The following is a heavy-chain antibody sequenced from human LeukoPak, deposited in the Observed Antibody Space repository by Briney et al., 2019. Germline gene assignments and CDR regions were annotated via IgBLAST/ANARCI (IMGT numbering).Heavy chain of an antibody. CDR1: GITFSSYS. CDR2: ISISSSYI. Sequence: GGSLRLSCAASGITFSSYSMNWVRQAPGKGLEWVSSISISSSYIYYADSVKGRFTISRDNAKNSLYLQMNSLRAEDTAVYYCARDVYSSNWYDFDYWGQGTLVTVSS. CDR3: ARDVYSSNWYDFDY. J-gene: IGHJ4*02. D-gene: IGHD6-13*01. V-gene: IGHV3-21*01.